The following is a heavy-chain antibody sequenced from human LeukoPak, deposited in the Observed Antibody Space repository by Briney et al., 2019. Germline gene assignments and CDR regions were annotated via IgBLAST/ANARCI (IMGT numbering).Heavy chain of an antibody. Sequence: GGSLRLSCAASGFTFSSYAMSWVRQAPGKGLEWVSSISGSGGSTYYADSVKGRFTISRGNSKNTLYLQMNSLRAEDTAVYYCAKGRLNIAAAVDFDYWGQGTLVTVSS. CDR1: GFTFSSYA. CDR3: AKGRLNIAAAVDFDY. V-gene: IGHV3-23*01. D-gene: IGHD6-13*01. J-gene: IGHJ4*02. CDR2: ISGSGGST.